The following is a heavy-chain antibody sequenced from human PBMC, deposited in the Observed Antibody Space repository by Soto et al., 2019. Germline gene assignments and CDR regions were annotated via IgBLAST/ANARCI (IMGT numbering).Heavy chain of an antibody. CDR1: GFTFSNAW. V-gene: IGHV3-15*01. CDR3: ARDPPATRHGMDV. Sequence: GGSLRLSCAASGFTFSNAWMSWVRQAPGEGLEWVGRIKSKTDGGTTDYAAPVKGRFTISRDDSKNTLYLQMNSLKTEDTAVYYCARDPPATRHGMDVWGQGTTVTVSS. J-gene: IGHJ6*02. CDR2: IKSKTDGGTT.